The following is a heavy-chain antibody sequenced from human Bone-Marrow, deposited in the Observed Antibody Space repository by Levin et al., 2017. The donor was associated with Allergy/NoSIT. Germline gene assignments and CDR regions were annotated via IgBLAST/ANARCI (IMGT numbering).Heavy chain of an antibody. V-gene: IGHV3-48*04. CDR1: GFTFSSYS. D-gene: IGHD3-16*01. J-gene: IGHJ4*02. CDR3: ARVSPMITFGEPHFDY. Sequence: RGESLKISCAASGFTFSSYSMNWVRQAPGKGLEWVSYISSSSSTIYYADSVKGRFTISRDNAKNSLYLQMNSLRAEDTAVYYCARVSPMITFGEPHFDYWGQGTLVTVSS. CDR2: ISSSSSTI.